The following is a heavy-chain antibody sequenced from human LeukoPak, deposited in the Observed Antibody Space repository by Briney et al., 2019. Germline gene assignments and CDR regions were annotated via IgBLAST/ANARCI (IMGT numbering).Heavy chain of an antibody. V-gene: IGHV3-20*04. CDR1: GFTFDDYG. Sequence: PGGSLRLSCAASGFTFDDYGMSWVRQAPGKGLEWVSGINWNGGSTGYADSVKGRFTISRDNSKNTLYLQMNSLRAEDTAVYYCLLQATKSYYYYYMDVWGKGTTVTVSS. D-gene: IGHD4-11*01. J-gene: IGHJ6*03. CDR3: LLQATKSYYYYYMDV. CDR2: INWNGGST.